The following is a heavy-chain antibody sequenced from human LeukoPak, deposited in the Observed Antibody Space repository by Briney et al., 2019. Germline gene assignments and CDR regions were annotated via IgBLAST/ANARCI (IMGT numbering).Heavy chain of an antibody. CDR2: IYYSGST. Sequence: PSETLSLTCTVSGGSISSYYWSWIRQPPGKGLEWIGYIYYSGSTNYNPSLKSRVTISVDTSKNQFSLKLSSVTAADTAVYYCARSSGGSGSYYHYYFDYWGQGTLVTVSS. CDR1: GGSISSYY. D-gene: IGHD3-10*01. J-gene: IGHJ4*02. V-gene: IGHV4-59*01. CDR3: ARSSGGSGSYYHYYFDY.